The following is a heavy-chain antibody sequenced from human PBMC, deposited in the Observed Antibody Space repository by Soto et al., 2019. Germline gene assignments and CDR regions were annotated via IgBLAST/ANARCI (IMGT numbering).Heavy chain of an antibody. J-gene: IGHJ3*02. D-gene: IGHD2-21*02. Sequence: LSCAASGFTFSSYAMSWVRQAPGKGLEWVSAISGSGGSTYYADSVKGRFTISRDNSKNTLYLQMNSLRAEDTAVYYCAKDGFVVVVTAIGHDAFDIWGQGTMVTVSS. V-gene: IGHV3-23*01. CDR1: GFTFSSYA. CDR3: AKDGFVVVVTAIGHDAFDI. CDR2: ISGSGGST.